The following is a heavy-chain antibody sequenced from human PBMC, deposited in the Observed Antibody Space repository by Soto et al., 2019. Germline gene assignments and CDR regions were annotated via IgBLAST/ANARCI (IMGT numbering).Heavy chain of an antibody. J-gene: IGHJ4*02. Sequence: EVQLLESGGGLVQPGGSLRLSCAASGFTFSSYAMSWVRQAPGKGLEWVSAISGSGGSTYYADSVKGRFTISRDNSKYTLYLQINSLRAEDTAVYYCANEVVWELPLNDYWGQGTLVTVSS. D-gene: IGHD1-26*01. V-gene: IGHV3-23*01. CDR2: ISGSGGST. CDR1: GFTFSSYA. CDR3: ANEVVWELPLNDY.